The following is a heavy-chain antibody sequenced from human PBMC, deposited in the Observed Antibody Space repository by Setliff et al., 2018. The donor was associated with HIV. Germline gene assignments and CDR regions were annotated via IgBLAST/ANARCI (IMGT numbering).Heavy chain of an antibody. D-gene: IGHD3-3*01. V-gene: IGHV4-31*02. J-gene: IGHJ4*02. Sequence: LSLTCSVSGGSISSSGYYWSWIRQHPGKGLDWIGRVYYSGSTDYNPSLQSRATLSIGTSKNQFSLKLTSVIAADTAIYYCARGPFVLRFLERLVYFDYWGQGKLVTV. CDR2: VYYSGST. CDR1: GGSISSSGYY. CDR3: ARGPFVLRFLERLVYFDY.